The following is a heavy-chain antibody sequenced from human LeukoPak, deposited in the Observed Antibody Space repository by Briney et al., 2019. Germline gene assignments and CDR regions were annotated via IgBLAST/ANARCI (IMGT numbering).Heavy chain of an antibody. Sequence: GSLGLSCVASGFNFGNFAVTWVRQAPGKGLEWVSGMIGTGDTYYADSVKGRFTMFRDYSRTTLYLQMNNLIFEDTAIYYCAKDMHYNDGRWEFDPWGQGTLVTVSS. CDR3: AKDMHYNDGRWEFDP. J-gene: IGHJ5*02. D-gene: IGHD5-24*01. CDR1: GFNFGNFA. V-gene: IGHV3-23*01. CDR2: MIGTGDT.